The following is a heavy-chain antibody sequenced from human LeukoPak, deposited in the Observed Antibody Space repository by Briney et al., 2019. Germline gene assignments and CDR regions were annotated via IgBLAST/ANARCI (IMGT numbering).Heavy chain of an antibody. CDR2: LKSKSDGGTA. D-gene: IGHD1-26*01. CDR1: GFTFSSYS. Sequence: GGSLRLSCAASGFTFSSYSMNWVRQAPGKGLEWVGRLKSKSDGGTADYAAPVKGRFTISRDDSGNTLYLQMNSLKTEDTAVYYCTTVRRWEPDYWGQGTLVTVSS. J-gene: IGHJ4*02. CDR3: TTVRRWEPDY. V-gene: IGHV3-15*01.